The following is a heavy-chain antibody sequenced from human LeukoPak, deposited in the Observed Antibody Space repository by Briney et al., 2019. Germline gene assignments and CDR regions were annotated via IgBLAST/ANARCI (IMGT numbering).Heavy chain of an antibody. CDR2: INHSGST. D-gene: IGHD3-22*01. CDR3: ARGDKRYYYDSSGIDY. CDR1: GGSFSGYY. J-gene: IGHJ4*02. Sequence: PSETLSLTCAVYGGSFSGYYWSWIRQPPGKGLEWIGEINHSGSTNYNPSLKSRVTISVDTSKSQFSLKLSSVTAADTAVYYCARGDKRYYYDSSGIDYWGQGTLVTVSS. V-gene: IGHV4-34*01.